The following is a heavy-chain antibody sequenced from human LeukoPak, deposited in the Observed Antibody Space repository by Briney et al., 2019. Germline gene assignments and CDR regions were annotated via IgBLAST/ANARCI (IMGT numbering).Heavy chain of an antibody. V-gene: IGHV1-18*01. Sequence: ASVKVSCKASGYTFTSYGISWVRQAPGQGLEWMGWISAYNGNTNYAQKLQGRVTITADKSTSTAYMELSSLRSEDTAVYYCARIITMVRGVITGYYGMDVWGQGTTVTVSS. CDR3: ARIITMVRGVITGYYGMDV. CDR2: ISAYNGNT. J-gene: IGHJ6*02. D-gene: IGHD3-10*01. CDR1: GYTFTSYG.